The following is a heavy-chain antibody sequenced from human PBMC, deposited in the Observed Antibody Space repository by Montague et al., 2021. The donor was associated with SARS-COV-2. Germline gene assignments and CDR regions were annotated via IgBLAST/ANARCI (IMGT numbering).Heavy chain of an antibody. CDR1: GITFSSYA. Sequence: SLRLSCAASGITFSSYAMHWVRQAPGKGLEWVAVISYDGSNKYYADPVKGRFTISRDNSKNTLYPQMNSLRAEDTAVYYCAREGLSGSYYGFLDYWGQGTLATVSS. D-gene: IGHD3-10*01. CDR2: ISYDGSNK. CDR3: AREGLSGSYYGFLDY. J-gene: IGHJ4*02. V-gene: IGHV3-30-3*01.